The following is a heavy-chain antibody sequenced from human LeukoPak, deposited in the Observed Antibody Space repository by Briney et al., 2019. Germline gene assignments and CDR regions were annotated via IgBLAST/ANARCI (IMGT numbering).Heavy chain of an antibody. CDR1: DGSISSYF. CDR3: ARHKPGTYYYGMDV. CDR2: IYYSGST. V-gene: IGHV4-59*08. J-gene: IGHJ6*02. D-gene: IGHD3-16*01. Sequence: PSETLFLTCTVSDGSISSYFWSWIRQPPGKGLEWIGYIYYSGSTNYNPSLKSRVTISVDTSKNQFFLKLSSVTAADTAVYYCARHKPGTYYYGMDVWGQGTTVTVSS.